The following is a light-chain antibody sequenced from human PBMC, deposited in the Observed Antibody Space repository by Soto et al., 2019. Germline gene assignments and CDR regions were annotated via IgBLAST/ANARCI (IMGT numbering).Light chain of an antibody. Sequence: EVVLTQSPGTLSLSPGERATLSCRASQSVSSYLAWYQQKLGQAPRLLIYGTSSRATGIPDRFSGSGSGTDFTLTISSLEPEDFAVYYCQQRSSCPLTFGGGTKVDI. V-gene: IGKV3-11*01. CDR2: GTS. CDR1: QSVSSY. CDR3: QQRSSCPLT. J-gene: IGKJ4*01.